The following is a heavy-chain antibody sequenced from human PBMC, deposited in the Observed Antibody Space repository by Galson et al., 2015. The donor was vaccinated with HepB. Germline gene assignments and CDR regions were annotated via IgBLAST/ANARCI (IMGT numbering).Heavy chain of an antibody. CDR2: TYYRSNWFN. D-gene: IGHD3-22*01. CDR1: GDSVSSHIAA. CDR3: AKDVIYDGSGYYPNFDF. V-gene: IGHV6-1*01. Sequence: CAISGDSVSSHIAAWNWIRQSPSRGLEWLGRTYYRSNWFNDYAVSVKSRITINPDTSKNQFSLQLNSVTPEDTAVYFCAKDVIYDGSGYYPNFDFWGQGTLITVSS. J-gene: IGHJ4*02.